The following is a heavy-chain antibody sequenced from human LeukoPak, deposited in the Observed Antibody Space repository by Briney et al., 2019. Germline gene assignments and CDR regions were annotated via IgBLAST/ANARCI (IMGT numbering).Heavy chain of an antibody. J-gene: IGHJ1*01. CDR1: GFTFSGYS. D-gene: IGHD3-22*01. V-gene: IGHV3-21*01. CDR2: ITSSGSSM. CDR3: ATYSSLNRREFQF. Sequence: PGGSLRLTCAGSGFTFSGYSLNWVRQAPGKGLEWVSSITSSGSSMYYADSVKGRFTISRDNAKNSLYLQMNSLRAEDMAVYYCATYSSLNRREFQFWGQGTLLTVSS.